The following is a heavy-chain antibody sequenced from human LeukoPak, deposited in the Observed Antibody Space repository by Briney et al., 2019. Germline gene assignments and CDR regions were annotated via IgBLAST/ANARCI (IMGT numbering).Heavy chain of an antibody. CDR3: ARERYRVWFDP. Sequence: ASVKVSCKASGYTFTGYYMHWVRQAPGQGLEWMGWINPNSGGTNYAQKFQGWVTMTRDTSISTAYMESRSLRSDDTAVYYCARERYRVWFDPWGQGTLVTVSS. J-gene: IGHJ5*02. CDR2: INPNSGGT. V-gene: IGHV1-2*04. D-gene: IGHD3-16*02. CDR1: GYTFTGYY.